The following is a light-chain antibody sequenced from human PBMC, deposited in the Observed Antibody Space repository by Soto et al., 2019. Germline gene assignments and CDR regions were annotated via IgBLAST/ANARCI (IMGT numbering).Light chain of an antibody. V-gene: IGLV1-40*01. CDR1: RSNIGAGYA. J-gene: IGLJ3*02. Sequence: QSVLTQSPSVSGAPGQRVTISCTGSRSNIGAGYAVHWYQQFPGTAPKLVISGDNNRPSGVPDRFSGSKSGTSASLAITGLQAEDEADYYCQSYDSGLTAVVFGGGTKLTVL. CDR3: QSYDSGLTAVV. CDR2: GDN.